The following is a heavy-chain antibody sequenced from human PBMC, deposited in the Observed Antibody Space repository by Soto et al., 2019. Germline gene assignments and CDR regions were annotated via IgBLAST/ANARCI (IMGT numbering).Heavy chain of an antibody. CDR3: ARGSGYDREPFDY. CDR2: INPSAGGA. Sequence: QVQLVQTGAEVQKPGASVKVSCKASGYTFTSYYIHWVRQAPGQGLEWMSMINPSAGGANYAQKFQGRVTMTRGTSTSTVYMELSRLPSEDTAVYFCARGSGYDREPFDYWGQGTLVTVSP. J-gene: IGHJ4*02. D-gene: IGHD5-12*01. V-gene: IGHV1-46*03. CDR1: GYTFTSYY.